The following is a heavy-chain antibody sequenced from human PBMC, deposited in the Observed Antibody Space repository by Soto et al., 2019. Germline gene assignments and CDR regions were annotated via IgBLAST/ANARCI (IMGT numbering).Heavy chain of an antibody. CDR2: ISAYNGNT. D-gene: IGHD3-16*01. CDR1: GYTFTSYG. CDR3: ARGRDDYVWGTTGFDY. J-gene: IGHJ4*02. V-gene: IGHV1-18*01. Sequence: ASVKVSCKASGYTFTSYGISWVRQAPGQGLEWMGWISAYNGNTNYAQKLQGRVTMTTDTSTSTAYMELRSLRSDDTAVYYCARGRDDYVWGTTGFDYWGQGTLVTVSS.